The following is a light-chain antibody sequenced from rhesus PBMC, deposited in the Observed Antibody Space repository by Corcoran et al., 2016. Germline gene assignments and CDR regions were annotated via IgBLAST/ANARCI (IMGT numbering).Light chain of an antibody. J-gene: IGKJ4*01. CDR2: DAS. CDR1: QSLSSS. Sequence: EIVLTQSPATLSLSPGERATLSYRASQSLSSSLAWYQQNPGQPPRLLIYDASNRATGIPDRFSDSGSGTDFTLTISSLEPEDVGVYFCQQYSNWLTFGGWTKVELK. V-gene: IGKV3-35*01. CDR3: QQYSNWLT.